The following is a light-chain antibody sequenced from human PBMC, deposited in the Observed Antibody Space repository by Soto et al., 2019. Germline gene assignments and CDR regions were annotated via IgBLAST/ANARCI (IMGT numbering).Light chain of an antibody. Sequence: QSALTQPASVSGSPGQSITISCTGTSSDVGTYNYVSRYQQHPGKVPKLMIYEVTNRPSGVSDRFSGSKSGNTASLTISGLQTEDEADYFCSSYTSINTYVFGTGTKLTVL. J-gene: IGLJ1*01. V-gene: IGLV2-14*01. CDR1: SSDVGTYNY. CDR3: SSYTSINTYV. CDR2: EVT.